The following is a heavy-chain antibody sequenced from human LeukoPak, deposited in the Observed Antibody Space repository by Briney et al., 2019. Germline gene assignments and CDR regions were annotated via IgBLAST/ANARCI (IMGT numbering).Heavy chain of an antibody. J-gene: IGHJ3*02. CDR2: IYSGGST. CDR3: ARGGFTYGPATLGALDI. Sequence: GGSLRLSCAASGFTVSSNYMSWVRQAPGKGLEWVSVIYSGGSTYYADSVKGRFTVSRDNAKNTLYLQMNRVRAEDTAVYYCARGGFTYGPATLGALDIWGQGTMVPVSS. D-gene: IGHD5-18*01. CDR1: GFTVSSNY. V-gene: IGHV3-53*01.